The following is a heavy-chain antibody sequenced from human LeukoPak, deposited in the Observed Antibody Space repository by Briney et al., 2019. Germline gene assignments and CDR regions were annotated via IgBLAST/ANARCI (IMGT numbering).Heavy chain of an antibody. Sequence: TTSETLSLTCTVSGGSISSGSYYWSWIRQPAGKGLEWIGRVYTSGSTNYNPSLKSRVTISVDTSKNQFSLKLSSVTAADTAVYYCARGGRIAAAGKSYFDYWGQGTLVTVSS. D-gene: IGHD6-13*01. CDR2: VYTSGST. V-gene: IGHV4-61*02. CDR3: ARGGRIAAAGKSYFDY. CDR1: GGSISSGSYY. J-gene: IGHJ4*02.